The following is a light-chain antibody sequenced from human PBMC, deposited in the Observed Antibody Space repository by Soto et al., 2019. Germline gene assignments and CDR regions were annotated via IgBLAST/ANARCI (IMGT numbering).Light chain of an antibody. CDR1: QNVSTY. J-gene: IGKJ3*01. CDR3: QQRTNWLT. CDR2: EAS. V-gene: IGKV3-11*01. Sequence: EIVLTQSPATLSLSPGERATLSCRASQNVSTYLAWYQQKPGQAPRLLIYEASNRATGIPTRFSGSGSGTDFTLTISSLEPEDFAVYCCQQRTNWLTFGPGTKVDIK.